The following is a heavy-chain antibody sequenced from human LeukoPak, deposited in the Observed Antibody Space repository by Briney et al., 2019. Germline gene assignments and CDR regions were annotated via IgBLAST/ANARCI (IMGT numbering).Heavy chain of an antibody. CDR1: GFSFSSYS. CDR3: AKDGAGRHYFDY. V-gene: IGHV3-21*01. CDR2: ISSTSNYI. J-gene: IGHJ4*02. Sequence: GGSLRLSCVASGFSFSSYSMVWVRQAPGKRLEWVSSISSTSNYIYYADSLKGRFTISRDNAKSSLDLLMNSLRAEDTAVYYCAKDGAGRHYFDYWGQGTLVTVSS. D-gene: IGHD3-16*01.